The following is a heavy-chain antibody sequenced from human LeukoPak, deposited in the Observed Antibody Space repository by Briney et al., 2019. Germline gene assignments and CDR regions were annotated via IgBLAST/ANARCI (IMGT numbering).Heavy chain of an antibody. Sequence: PSQTLSLTCTVSGGSISSGSYYWGWIRQPPGKGLEWIGSIYHSGSTYSNPSLKSRVTISVDTSKNQFSLKLSSVTAADTAVYYCARLRLWEGSSPEEYWGQGTLVTVPS. J-gene: IGHJ4*02. CDR1: GGSISSGSYY. D-gene: IGHD6-6*01. CDR2: IYHSGST. CDR3: ARLRLWEGSSPEEY. V-gene: IGHV4-39*07.